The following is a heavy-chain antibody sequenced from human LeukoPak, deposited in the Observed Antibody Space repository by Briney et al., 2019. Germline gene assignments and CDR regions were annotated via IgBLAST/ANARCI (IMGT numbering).Heavy chain of an antibody. CDR2: IVVGSGDT. J-gene: IGHJ4*02. CDR1: GFTFTNSA. Sequence: GTSVKVSCKASGFTFTNSAMQWVRQARGQRLEGIGWIVVGSGDTNYAQNFQERVTITRDMSTSTAYMELKSLTSEDTAVYFCARVGTTGATADNWGQGTLVTVSS. CDR3: ARVGTTGATADN. V-gene: IGHV1-58*02. D-gene: IGHD4-11*01.